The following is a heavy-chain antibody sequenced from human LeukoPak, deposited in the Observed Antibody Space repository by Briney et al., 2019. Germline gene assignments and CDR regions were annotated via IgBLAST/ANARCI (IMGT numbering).Heavy chain of an antibody. J-gene: IGHJ6*03. V-gene: IGHV1-2*02. Sequence: ASVKVSCKASGYTFTGYYMHWVRQAPGQGLEWMGWINPNSGGTNYAQKFQGRVTMTRDTSISTAYMELSRLRSDDTAVYYCARGGYSSPVVYYYYYYMDVWGKGTTVTVSS. CDR1: GYTFTGYY. CDR2: INPNSGGT. D-gene: IGHD6-13*01. CDR3: ARGGYSSPVVYYYYYYMDV.